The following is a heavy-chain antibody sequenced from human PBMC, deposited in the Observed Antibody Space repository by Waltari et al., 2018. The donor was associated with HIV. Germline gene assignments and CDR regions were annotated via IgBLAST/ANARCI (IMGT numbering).Heavy chain of an antibody. V-gene: IGHV4-34*01. CDR1: GGPFSGYC. D-gene: IGHD5-12*01. J-gene: IGHJ4*02. Sequence: QVQLQQWGAGLLKPSETLSLTCAVQGGPFSGYCWSWIREPPGKGLEWTGEINHRGSTNYNPSLKSRVTISVDTSKNQFSLKLSSVTAADTAVYYCARHGQVAFDYWGQGTLVTVSS. CDR2: INHRGST. CDR3: ARHGQVAFDY.